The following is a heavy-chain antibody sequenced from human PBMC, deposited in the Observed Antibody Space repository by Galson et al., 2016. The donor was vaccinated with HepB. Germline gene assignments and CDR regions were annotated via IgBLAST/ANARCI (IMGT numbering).Heavy chain of an antibody. J-gene: IGHJ4*02. D-gene: IGHD3-22*01. CDR3: ARLVSSRSPYDS. CDR1: GYVFSSYW. Sequence: QSGAEVKKPGESLKISCKGGGYVFSSYWITWVRQTPDKGLKWMGLFYPGDSEIRYSPSFQGQVTFSADKSLNTAYMKWSSLKASDTSIYYCARLVSSRSPYDSWGQGTLVTVSS. CDR2: FYPGDSEI. V-gene: IGHV5-51*01.